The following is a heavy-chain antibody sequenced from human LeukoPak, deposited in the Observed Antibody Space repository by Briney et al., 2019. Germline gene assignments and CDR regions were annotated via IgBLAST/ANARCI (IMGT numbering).Heavy chain of an antibody. CDR1: GFTFSDYW. CDR3: ARDRASGLDY. D-gene: IGHD6-19*01. CDR2: INSDGSRT. Sequence: PGGSLRLSCAASGFTFSDYWMHWVRQAPGKGLVWVSLINSDGSRTTYADSVKGRFTISGDNAKNTLYLQMNSLRAEDTAVYYCARDRASGLDYWGQGTLVTVSS. V-gene: IGHV3-74*01. J-gene: IGHJ4*02.